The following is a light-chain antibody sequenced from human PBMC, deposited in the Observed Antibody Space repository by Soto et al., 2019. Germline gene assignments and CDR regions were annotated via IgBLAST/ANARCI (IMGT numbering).Light chain of an antibody. CDR1: QRISSW. V-gene: IGKV1-5*03. Sequence: DSQMTQSPSTLSASVGDRVTITCRASQRISSWLAWYQQKPGKAPKLLIYEASILQSGAPSRFSGSGSGTEFTLTISSLQPDDFATYYCQHFLSYPLTFGGGTKVDIK. CDR2: EAS. J-gene: IGKJ4*01. CDR3: QHFLSYPLT.